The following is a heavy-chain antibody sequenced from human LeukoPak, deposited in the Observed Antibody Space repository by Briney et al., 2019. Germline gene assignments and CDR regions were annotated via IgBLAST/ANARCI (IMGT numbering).Heavy chain of an antibody. D-gene: IGHD5-24*01. J-gene: IGHJ4*02. V-gene: IGHV3-30-3*01. CDR2: ISYDGSNK. CDR3: VRVHDGHNSLDY. Sequence: GGSLRLSCAGSGFTFSSYVMHWVRQAPGKGLEWMAFISYDGSNKDYADSVKGRFTISRDNSKNTLYLQMSSLRAEDTAVYYCVRVHDGHNSLDYWGQGTLVTVSS. CDR1: GFTFSSYV.